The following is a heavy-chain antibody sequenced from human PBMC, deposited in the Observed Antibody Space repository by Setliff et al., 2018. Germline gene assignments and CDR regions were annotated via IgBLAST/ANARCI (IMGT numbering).Heavy chain of an antibody. Sequence: SETLSLTCTVSGDSISSGSYHWSWIRKPAGKGLEWIGRIHPSGSTNYNPSLKSRVAISADRSKNQVFLKVTSVTAADTAVYYCARDYQGGWFAPWGQGTLVTVSS. CDR2: IHPSGST. J-gene: IGHJ5*02. D-gene: IGHD3-16*01. CDR3: ARDYQGGWFAP. CDR1: GDSISSGSYH. V-gene: IGHV4-61*02.